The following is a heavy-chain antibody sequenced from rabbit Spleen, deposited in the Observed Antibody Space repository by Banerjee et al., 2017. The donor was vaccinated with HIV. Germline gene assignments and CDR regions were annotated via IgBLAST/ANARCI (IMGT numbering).Heavy chain of an antibody. CDR2: INIVTGKS. Sequence: QSLEESGGDLVKPGASLTLTCTASGFSFSGSYYMCWVRQAPGKGLEWIGCINIVTGKSVYASWAKGRFTMSRTSSTTVTLQMTSLTAADTATYFCARDLVAVIGWNFNLWGPGTLVTVS. CDR3: ARDLVAVIGWNFNL. D-gene: IGHD1-1*01. J-gene: IGHJ4*01. CDR1: GFSFSGSYY. V-gene: IGHV1S40*01.